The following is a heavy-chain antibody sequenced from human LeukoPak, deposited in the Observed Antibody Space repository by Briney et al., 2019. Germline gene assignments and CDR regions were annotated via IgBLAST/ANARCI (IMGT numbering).Heavy chain of an antibody. CDR2: ISTSGSAI. CDR3: ARVRSGYYLDY. CDR1: GFTFSNYY. V-gene: IGHV3-48*02. D-gene: IGHD3-22*01. Sequence: PGSSLRLSCAASGFTFSNYYMGWVRQAPGKGLEWVSYISTSGSAINYADSVKGRFTISRDNAKNSLFLQMNSLRDDDTAVYYCARVRSGYYLDYWGQGTLVTVSS. J-gene: IGHJ4*02.